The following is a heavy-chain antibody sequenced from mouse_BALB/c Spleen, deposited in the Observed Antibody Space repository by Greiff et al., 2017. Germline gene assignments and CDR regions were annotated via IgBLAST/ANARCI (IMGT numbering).Heavy chain of an antibody. CDR1: GYTFTSYT. CDR3: ARRPTVVATDY. D-gene: IGHD1-1*01. CDR2: INPSSGYT. J-gene: IGHJ2*01. V-gene: IGHV1-4*02. Sequence: VQLQQSAAELARPGASVKMSCKASGYTFTSYTMHWVKQRPGQGLEWIGYINPSSGYTEYNQKFKDKTTLTADKSSSTAYMQLSSLTSEDSAVYYCARRPTVVATDYWGQGTTLTVSS.